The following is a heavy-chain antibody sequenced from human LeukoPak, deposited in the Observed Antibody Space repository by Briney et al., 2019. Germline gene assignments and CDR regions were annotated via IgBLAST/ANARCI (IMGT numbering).Heavy chain of an antibody. CDR2: ISWDGGST. J-gene: IGHJ3*02. V-gene: IGHV3-43D*03. CDR1: GFTFDDYA. D-gene: IGHD6-13*01. Sequence: GGSLRLSCAASGFTFDDYAMHWVRHAPGKGLEWVSLISWDGGSTYYADSVKGRFTISRDNSKNSLYLQMNSLRAEDTALYYCANGSGIAAADAFDIWGQGTMVTVSS. CDR3: ANGSGIAAADAFDI.